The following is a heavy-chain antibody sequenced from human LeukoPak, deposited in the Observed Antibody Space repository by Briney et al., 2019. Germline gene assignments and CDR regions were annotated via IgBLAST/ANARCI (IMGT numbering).Heavy chain of an antibody. V-gene: IGHV1-2*06. D-gene: IGHD6-13*01. J-gene: IGHJ3*02. CDR3: ARGHSSSWSDAFDI. CDR2: INPNSGGT. Sequence: GASVKVSCKASGYTFTGYWHWVRQAPGQGLEWMGRINPNSGGTDYAQKFQGRVTITADESTSTAYMELSSLRSEDTAVYYCARGHSSSWSDAFDIWGQGTMVTVSS. CDR1: GYTFTGYW.